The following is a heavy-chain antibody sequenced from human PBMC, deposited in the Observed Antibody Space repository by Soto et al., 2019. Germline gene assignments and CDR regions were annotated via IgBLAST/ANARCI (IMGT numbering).Heavy chain of an antibody. J-gene: IGHJ5*02. Sequence: QVPLVQSGAEVKKPGASVKVSCKVSGYTLNEVAMHWVRQAPGKGLEWLGGFDPDEAETIYAQHFQGRVTMTEDKSTDTVYMELSSLRSEDTALYFCTTYHGDYNFDHWGQGPLVTVSS. V-gene: IGHV1-24*01. D-gene: IGHD4-17*01. CDR2: FDPDEAET. CDR1: GYTLNEVA. CDR3: TTYHGDYNFDH.